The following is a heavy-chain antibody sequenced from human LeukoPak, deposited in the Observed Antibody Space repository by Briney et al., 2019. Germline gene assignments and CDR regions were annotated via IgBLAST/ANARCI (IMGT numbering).Heavy chain of an antibody. CDR2: IYFSGST. D-gene: IGHD1-26*01. Sequence: PSETLSLTCAVSGGSISSFYWSWVRQPPGKGLEWIGYIYFSGSTYYNPSLKSRVTISVDTSKNQFSLKLSSVTAADTAVYYCARQTGARPDYWGQGTLVTVSS. V-gene: IGHV4-59*08. CDR3: ARQTGARPDY. CDR1: GGSISSFY. J-gene: IGHJ4*02.